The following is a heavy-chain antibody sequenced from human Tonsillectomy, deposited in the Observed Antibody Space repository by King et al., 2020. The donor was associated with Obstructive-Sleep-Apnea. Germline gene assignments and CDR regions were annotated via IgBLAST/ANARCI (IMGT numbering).Heavy chain of an antibody. CDR3: SRDLPQGCGGGNCFPHAFDY. J-gene: IGHJ4*02. V-gene: IGHV6-1*01. Sequence: VQLQQSGPGLVKPSQTLSLTCALSGDSVSSNSAAWNWIRQSPSRGLEWLGRTYYRSKWYSDYAVSVKSRITINPDTSKNQFSLQLNSVTPEDTAVYYCSRDLPQGCGGGNCFPHAFDYWGQGTLVTVSS. CDR2: TYYRSKWYS. D-gene: IGHD2-15*01. CDR1: GDSVSSNSAA.